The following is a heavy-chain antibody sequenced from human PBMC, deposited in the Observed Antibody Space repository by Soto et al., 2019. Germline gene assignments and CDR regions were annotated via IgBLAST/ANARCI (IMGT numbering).Heavy chain of an antibody. CDR1: GYTFAGYY. CDR2: INPNSGGT. D-gene: IGHD6-13*01. J-gene: IGHJ5*02. V-gene: IGHV1-2*02. Sequence: ASVKVSCKASGYTFAGYYMHWVRQAPGQGLEWMGWINPNSGGTNYAQKFQGRVTMTRDTSISTAYMELSRLRSDDTAVYYCAIEVGRSNQFDLWGQGTMVTVSS. CDR3: AIEVGRSNQFDL.